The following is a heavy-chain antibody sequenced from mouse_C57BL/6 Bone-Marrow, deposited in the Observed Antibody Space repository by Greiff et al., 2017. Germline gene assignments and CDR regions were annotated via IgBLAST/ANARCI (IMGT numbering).Heavy chain of an antibody. Sequence: QVHVKQSGAELARPGASVKLSCKASGYTFTSYGISWVKQRTGQGLEWIGEIYPRSGNTYYNEKFKGKATLTADKSSSTAYMELRSLTSEDSAVYFCARRSNYIAYWGQGTLVTVSA. J-gene: IGHJ3*01. D-gene: IGHD2-5*01. V-gene: IGHV1-81*01. CDR3: ARRSNYIAY. CDR2: IYPRSGNT. CDR1: GYTFTSYG.